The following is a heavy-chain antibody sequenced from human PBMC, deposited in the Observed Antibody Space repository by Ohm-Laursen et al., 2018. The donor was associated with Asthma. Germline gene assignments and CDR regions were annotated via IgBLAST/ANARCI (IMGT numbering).Heavy chain of an antibody. V-gene: IGHV1-69*10. D-gene: IGHD1-26*01. J-gene: IGHJ6*02. CDR3: ARDRYSGSYGDYYYGMDV. CDR2: INPIFGIA. Sequence: SVKVSCNASGYTFTSYYMHWVRQAPGQGLEWMGGINPIFGIANYAQKFQGRVTITADKSTSTAYVELSSLRSEDTAVYYCARDRYSGSYGDYYYGMDVWGQGTTVTVSS. CDR1: GYTFTSYY.